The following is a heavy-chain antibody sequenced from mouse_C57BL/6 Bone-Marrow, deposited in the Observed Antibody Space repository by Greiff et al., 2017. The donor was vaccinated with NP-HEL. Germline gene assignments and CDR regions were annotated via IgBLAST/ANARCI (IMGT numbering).Heavy chain of an antibody. CDR2: IDPENGDT. V-gene: IGHV14-4*01. CDR1: GFNIKDDY. CDR3: TKGPFTY. J-gene: IGHJ3*01. D-gene: IGHD3-3*01. Sequence: EVQLQQSGAELVRPGASVKLSCTASGFNIKDDYMHWVKQRPEQGLEWIGWIDPENGDTEYASKFQGKATITADTSSNTAYLQLSSLTSEDTAVYYCTKGPFTYWGQGTLVTVSA.